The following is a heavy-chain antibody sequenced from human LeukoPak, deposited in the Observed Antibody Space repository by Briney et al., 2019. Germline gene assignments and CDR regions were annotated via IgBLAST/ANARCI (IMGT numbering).Heavy chain of an antibody. D-gene: IGHD3-22*01. CDR1: GYTFTSYY. J-gene: IGHJ2*01. Sequence: GAPVKVSCKASGYTFTSYYMHWVRQAPGQGLEWMGIINPSGGSTSYAQKFQGRVTMTRDMSTSTVYMELSSLRSEDTAVYYCATESYYYDSSGYYGAFDWYFDLWGRGTLVTVSS. CDR3: ATESYYYDSSGYYGAFDWYFDL. CDR2: INPSGGST. V-gene: IGHV1-46*01.